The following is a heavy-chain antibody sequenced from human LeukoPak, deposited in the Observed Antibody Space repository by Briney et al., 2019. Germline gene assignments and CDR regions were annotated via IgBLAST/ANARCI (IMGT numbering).Heavy chain of an antibody. J-gene: IGHJ6*02. CDR2: INHSGST. Sequence: PSGTLSLTCAVYGGSFSGYYWSWIRQPPGKGLEWIGEINHSGSTNYNPSLKSRVTISVDASKNQFSLKLSSVTAADTAVYYCARADSSSWYHSPYYYYGMDVWGQGTTVTVSS. CDR1: GGSFSGYY. V-gene: IGHV4-34*01. CDR3: ARADSSSWYHSPYYYYGMDV. D-gene: IGHD6-13*01.